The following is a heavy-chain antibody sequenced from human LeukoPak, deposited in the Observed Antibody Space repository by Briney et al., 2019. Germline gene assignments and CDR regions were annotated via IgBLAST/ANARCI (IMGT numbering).Heavy chain of an antibody. J-gene: IGHJ4*02. D-gene: IGHD5-18*01. CDR1: GDSVSSNSAA. CDR2: TYYRSKWYN. CDR3: ARGYGYYFDY. Sequence: SQTLSLTCAISGDSVSSNSAAWNWIRQSPSRGLEWLGRTYYRSKWYNDYAVSVKGRITINPATSKTQFSLQLNSVPPEDTAIYYCARGYGYYFDYWGQGTLVTVSS. V-gene: IGHV6-1*01.